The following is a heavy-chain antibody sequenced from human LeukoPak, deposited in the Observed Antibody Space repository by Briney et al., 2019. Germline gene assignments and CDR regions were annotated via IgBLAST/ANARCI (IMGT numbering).Heavy chain of an antibody. CDR1: GGTFSSYA. CDR3: ARSDILTGYYRTSYYFDY. J-gene: IGHJ4*02. D-gene: IGHD3-9*01. V-gene: IGHV1-69*05. Sequence: SVKVSCKASGGTFSSYAIIWVRQAPGQGLEWMGGIIPIFGTANYAQKFQGRVTITTDESTSTAYMELSSLRSEDTAVYYCARSDILTGYYRTSYYFDYWGQGTLVTVSS. CDR2: IIPIFGTA.